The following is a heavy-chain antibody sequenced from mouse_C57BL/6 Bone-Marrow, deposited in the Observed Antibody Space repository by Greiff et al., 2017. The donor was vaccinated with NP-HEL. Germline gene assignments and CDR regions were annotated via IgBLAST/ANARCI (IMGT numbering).Heavy chain of an antibody. CDR1: GYTFTSYL. J-gene: IGHJ2*01. CDR3: ARYYYGSSSFDY. V-gene: IGHV1-72*01. D-gene: IGHD1-1*01. Sequence: QVQLQQPGAELLKPGASVKLSCKASGYTFTSYLMHWVKQRPGRGLEWIGRIDPSSGGTKYNEKFKSKATLTVDKPSSTAYMQLNSLTSEDSAVYYCARYYYGSSSFDYWGQGTTLTVSS. CDR2: IDPSSGGT.